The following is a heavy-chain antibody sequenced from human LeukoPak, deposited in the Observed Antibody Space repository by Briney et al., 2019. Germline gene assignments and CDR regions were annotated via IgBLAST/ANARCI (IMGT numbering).Heavy chain of an antibody. Sequence: PGRSLRLSCAASGFTFDGYAMHWVRQAPGKGLEWVSGISWNSGSIGYADSVKGRFTISRDNAKNSLYLQMNSLRAEDTALYYCAKDTQWELLDYFDYWGQGTLVTVSS. V-gene: IGHV3-9*01. CDR2: ISWNSGSI. CDR3: AKDTQWELLDYFDY. CDR1: GFTFDGYA. D-gene: IGHD1-26*01. J-gene: IGHJ4*02.